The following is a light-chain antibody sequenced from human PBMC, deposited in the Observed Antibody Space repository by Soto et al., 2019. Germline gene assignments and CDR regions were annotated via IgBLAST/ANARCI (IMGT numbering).Light chain of an antibody. V-gene: IGKV3-15*01. CDR3: QQYTHWPLT. Sequence: EIVMTQSPATLSVSQAEIATLFCRASQSVSSNLARYQQTPGQAPMLCIYGASITSTGIPARISGSGPWSKFTLSISSLQSEEFAIYYCQQYTHWPLTLGQGTKV. CDR2: GAS. CDR1: QSVSSN. J-gene: IGKJ1*01.